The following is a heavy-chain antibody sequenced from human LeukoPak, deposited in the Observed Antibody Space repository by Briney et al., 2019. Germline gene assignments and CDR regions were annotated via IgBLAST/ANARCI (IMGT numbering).Heavy chain of an antibody. CDR2: INPNSGGT. V-gene: IGHV1-2*02. CDR1: GYTFTGYY. J-gene: IGHJ6*02. CDR3: ARGDAPTDEDIVVVVAATQGYYYYGMDV. D-gene: IGHD2-15*01. Sequence: VKVSCKASGYTFTGYYMHWVRQAPGKGLEWMRWINPNSGGTNYAQKFQGRVTMTRGTSISTAYMELSRLRSDDTAVYYCARGDAPTDEDIVVVVAATQGYYYYGMDVWGQGTTVTVSS.